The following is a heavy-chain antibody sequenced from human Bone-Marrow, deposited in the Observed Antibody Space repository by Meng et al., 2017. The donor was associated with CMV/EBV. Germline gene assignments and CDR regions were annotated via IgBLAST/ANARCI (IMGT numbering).Heavy chain of an antibody. CDR3: TSGRSG. V-gene: IGHV3-15*01. J-gene: IGHJ4*02. Sequence: GESLKISCVASGFTFSNAWMNWVRQAPGKGLEWVGRVRSTLAGGTTDYAAPVNGRFTISRDDSKNTLYLQMNSPKTEDTALYYCTSGRSGWGQGTLVTVSS. D-gene: IGHD3-10*01. CDR1: GFTFSNAW. CDR2: VRSTLAGGTT.